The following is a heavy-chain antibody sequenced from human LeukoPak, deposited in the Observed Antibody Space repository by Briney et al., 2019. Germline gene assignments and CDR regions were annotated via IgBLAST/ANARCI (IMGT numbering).Heavy chain of an antibody. CDR2: ISGSGGST. V-gene: IGHV3-23*01. CDR3: ARGRYDSSGYYTTFDY. CDR1: GFTFSSYA. J-gene: IGHJ4*02. Sequence: PGGSLRLSCAASGFTFSSYAMSWVRQAPGKGLEWVSAISGSGGSTYYADSVKGRFTISRDNSKNTLYLQMNSLRAEDTAVYYCARGRYDSSGYYTTFDYWGQGTLVTVSS. D-gene: IGHD3-22*01.